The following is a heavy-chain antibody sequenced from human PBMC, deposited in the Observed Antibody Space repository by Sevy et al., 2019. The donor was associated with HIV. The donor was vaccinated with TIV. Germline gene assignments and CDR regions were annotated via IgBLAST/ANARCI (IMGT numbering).Heavy chain of an antibody. CDR2: LSFGCGKI. V-gene: IGHV3-23*01. J-gene: IGHJ4*02. D-gene: IGHD2-8*01. Sequence: GGSLRRSCAASGFAFYDYSMSWIRQAPGKGLEWVATLSFGCGKINYADSVKGRFTISRDKSKNSFYLQMDNLRVEDTALYYCARVGCTRPHDYWGQGTRVTVSS. CDR3: ARVGCTRPHDY. CDR1: GFAFYDYS.